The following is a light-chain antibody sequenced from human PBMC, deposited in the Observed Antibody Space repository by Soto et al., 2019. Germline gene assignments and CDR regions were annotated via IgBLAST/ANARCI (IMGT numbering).Light chain of an antibody. CDR3: QQYGNSPRA. CDR1: QTVTSSF. V-gene: IGKV3-20*01. J-gene: IGKJ1*01. CDR2: GAS. Sequence: EIVLTQSPGTLSLSPGERATLSCRASQTVTSSFLAWYQQKPGQAPRLLISGASNRATDIPDRFSGSGSGTDFALVISRGGPEDSAVYYCQQYGNSPRAFGQGTKV.